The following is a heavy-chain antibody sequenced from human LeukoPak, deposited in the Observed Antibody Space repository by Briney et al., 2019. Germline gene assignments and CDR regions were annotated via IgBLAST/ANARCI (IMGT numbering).Heavy chain of an antibody. CDR2: ISGSGGST. D-gene: IGHD3-22*01. CDR3: ANDLTYYYDSSGYLDY. Sequence: GESLRLSCAASGFTFSSYAMSWVRQAPGKGLEWVSAISGSGGSTYYADSAKGRFTISRDNSKNTLYLQMNSLRAEDTAVYYCANDLTYYYDSSGYLDYWGQGTLVTVSS. V-gene: IGHV3-23*01. J-gene: IGHJ4*02. CDR1: GFTFSSYA.